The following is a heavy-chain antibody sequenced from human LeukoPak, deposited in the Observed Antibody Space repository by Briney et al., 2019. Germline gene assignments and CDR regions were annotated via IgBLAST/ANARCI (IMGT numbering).Heavy chain of an antibody. CDR3: ARAGYGDSDFDY. V-gene: IGHV4-34*01. D-gene: IGHD4-17*01. J-gene: IGHJ4*02. CDR2: INHSGST. Sequence: SETLSLTCAVYGGSFSGYYWSWIRQPPGKGLEWIGEINHSGSTNYNPSLKSRVTISLDTSKNQFSLKLSSVTAADTAMYYCARAGYGDSDFDYWGQGTLVTVSS. CDR1: GGSFSGYY.